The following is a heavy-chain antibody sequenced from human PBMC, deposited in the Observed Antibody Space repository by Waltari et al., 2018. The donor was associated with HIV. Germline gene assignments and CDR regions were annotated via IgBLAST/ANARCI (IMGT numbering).Heavy chain of an antibody. CDR2: INHRRNT. V-gene: IGHV4-34*01. CDR1: GAPLDGYY. Sequence: QVQLQQWGAGLLKPSQTLSLTCAVHGAPLDGYYWSWIRQPPGKRLEWMGEINHRRNTNYNPSLKSRLTMSVDASKNQFSLNLNSVTAADTGVYYCARRALWLRPVYYFDYWGQGALVTVSS. CDR3: ARRALWLRPVYYFDY. D-gene: IGHD5-12*01. J-gene: IGHJ4*02.